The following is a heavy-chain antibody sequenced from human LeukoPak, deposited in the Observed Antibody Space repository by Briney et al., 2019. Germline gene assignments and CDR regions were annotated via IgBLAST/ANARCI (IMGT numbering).Heavy chain of an antibody. CDR2: ISAYNGNT. J-gene: IGHJ5*01. V-gene: IGHV1-18*01. CDR1: GYTFTSHG. Sequence: ASVKVSCKASGYTFTSHGISWVRQAPGQGLEWMGWISAYNGNTNYAQKLQGRVTMTTDTSTSTAYMELRSLRSDDTAVYYCARVGGLYYDFWSGYYSNGFDPWGQGTLVTVSS. CDR3: ARVGGLYYDFWSGYYSNGFDP. D-gene: IGHD3-3*01.